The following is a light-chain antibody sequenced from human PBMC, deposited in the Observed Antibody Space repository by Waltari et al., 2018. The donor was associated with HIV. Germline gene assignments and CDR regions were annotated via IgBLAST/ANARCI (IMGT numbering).Light chain of an antibody. CDR2: RNT. V-gene: IGLV1-40*01. Sequence: QSVLTQPPSVSGAPGQRVTISCTRSSSNIGASNDVHWYQQLPGTAPKLLIYRNTNRPSGVPDRFSGSKSGTSASLAITGLRAEDEADYFCQSFDNGLSGVFGGGTKLTVL. J-gene: IGLJ2*01. CDR1: SSNIGASND. CDR3: QSFDNGLSGV.